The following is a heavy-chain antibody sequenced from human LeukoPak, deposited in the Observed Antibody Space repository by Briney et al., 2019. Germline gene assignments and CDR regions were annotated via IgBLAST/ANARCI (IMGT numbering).Heavy chain of an antibody. J-gene: IGHJ4*02. CDR1: GFTFSSYS. CDR2: ISSSSSYI. CDR3: ARDIEEQYTVVGNDY. Sequence: PGGSLRLSCAASGFTFSSYSMNCVRQAPGKGLEWVSSISSSSSYIYYADSVKGRFTISRDNAKNSLYLQMNSLRAEDTAVYYCARDIEEQYTVVGNDYWGQGTLVTVSS. D-gene: IGHD4-23*01. V-gene: IGHV3-21*01.